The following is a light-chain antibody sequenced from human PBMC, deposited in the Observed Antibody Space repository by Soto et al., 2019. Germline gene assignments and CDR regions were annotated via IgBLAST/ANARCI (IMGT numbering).Light chain of an antibody. CDR1: SSDVGSYNL. CDR2: EGS. Sequence: QSVLTQPASVSGSPGQSITISCAGTSSDVGSYNLVSWYQNHPGKAPKLMIYEGSKRPSGVSNRFSGSKSGNTASLTISGLQDADEADYFCFSYAGSSTYVFGTGTKVTVL. J-gene: IGLJ1*01. V-gene: IGLV2-23*01. CDR3: FSYAGSSTYV.